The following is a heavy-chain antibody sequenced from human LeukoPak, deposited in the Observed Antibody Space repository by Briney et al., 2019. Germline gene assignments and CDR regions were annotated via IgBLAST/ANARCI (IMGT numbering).Heavy chain of an antibody. CDR3: ARGGRMDVAVVGEWFDP. V-gene: IGHV3-23*01. Sequence: PGGSLRLSCTASGFTFSNYAMSWVRQAPGTGLEWFSAITDSGGDTYHSDSVKGRFIISRDNSTNSLYLHMNSLRAEDTAVYHCARGGRMDVAVVGEWFDPWGQGTLVTVSS. CDR2: ITDSGGDT. CDR1: GFTFSNYA. D-gene: IGHD6-19*01. J-gene: IGHJ5*02.